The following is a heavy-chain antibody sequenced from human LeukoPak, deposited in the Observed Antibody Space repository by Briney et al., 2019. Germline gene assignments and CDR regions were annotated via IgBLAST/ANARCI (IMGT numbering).Heavy chain of an antibody. Sequence: GGSLRLSCVASGFILSRYYMSWVSQTPGKGLEWVALSYSGGSTYYADSVKGRFTISRDNSKKMLFLQMNNLRADDTGVYYCARGPDVDGYIHAPFDSWGQGALVTVSS. V-gene: IGHV3-53*01. CDR1: GFILSRYY. CDR3: ARGPDVDGYIHAPFDS. D-gene: IGHD5-24*01. CDR2: SYSGGST. J-gene: IGHJ4*02.